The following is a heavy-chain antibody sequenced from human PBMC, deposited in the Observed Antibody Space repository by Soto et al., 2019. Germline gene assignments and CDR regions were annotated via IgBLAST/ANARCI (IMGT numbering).Heavy chain of an antibody. CDR1: VASSCYSRC. V-gene: IGHV4-4*02. J-gene: IGHJ5*02. CDR2: IHLSGDA. CDR3: ARRRSVAGNSNRDDL. Sequence: PAETLSLSSAVSVASSCYSRCWSWLRQSLGVGLGWIGEIHLSGDANCNPSVKSRVSISVEKSKNQSSRNLKSVTAADSAVYYCARRRSVAGNSNRDDLWEQGTLVTVCS. D-gene: IGHD6-6*01.